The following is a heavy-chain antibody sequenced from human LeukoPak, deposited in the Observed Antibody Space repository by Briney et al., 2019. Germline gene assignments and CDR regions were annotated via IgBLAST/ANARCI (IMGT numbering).Heavy chain of an antibody. D-gene: IGHD5-18*01. J-gene: IGHJ3*02. CDR2: IYTSGST. CDR1: RDSMKSYY. V-gene: IGHV4-4*07. CDR3: ARAPYSLIQLSLVGGVFDI. Sequence: SETLSLTCTVSRDSMKSYYWSWIRQPAGKGLEWIGRIYTSGSTNYNPSLESRVTISVDTSKNQFSLKLSSVTAADAAVYYCARAPYSLIQLSLVGGVFDIWGQGTMVTVSS.